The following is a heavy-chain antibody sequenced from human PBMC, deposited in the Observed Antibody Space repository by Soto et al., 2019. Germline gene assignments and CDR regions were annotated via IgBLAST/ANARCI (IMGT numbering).Heavy chain of an antibody. Sequence: SETLSLTCTVSGGSISSYYWSWIRQPPGKGLEWIGYIYYSGSTNYNPSLKSRVTISVDTSKNQFSLKLSSVTAADTAVYYCARLGGGNWFDPWGQGTLVTVSS. J-gene: IGHJ5*02. V-gene: IGHV4-59*08. CDR3: ARLGGGNWFDP. CDR1: GGSISSYY. D-gene: IGHD3-16*01. CDR2: IYYSGST.